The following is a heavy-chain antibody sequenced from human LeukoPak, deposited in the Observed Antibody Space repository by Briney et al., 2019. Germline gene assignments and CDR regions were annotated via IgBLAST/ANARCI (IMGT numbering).Heavy chain of an antibody. CDR2: ISWNSCSI. CDR3: AKDPTPRDIVVVPAAIANY. J-gene: IGHJ4*02. V-gene: IGHV3-9*01. D-gene: IGHD2-2*01. CDR1: GFTCDDYA. Sequence: GRSLTLSCAASGFTCDDYAMHWLRQAPGKGLEGVSDISWNSCSIAYEYSVKVRFTISRDNSKDTLYLQMKSLEAEDTAVYYCAKDPTPRDIVVVPAAIANYWGEGTLVTVSS.